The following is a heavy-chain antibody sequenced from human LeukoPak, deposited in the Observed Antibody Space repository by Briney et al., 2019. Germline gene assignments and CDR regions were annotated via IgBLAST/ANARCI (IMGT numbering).Heavy chain of an antibody. CDR3: ARVAYDSSGYYLSAFDI. CDR2: IYTSGST. CDR1: GGSISSYY. D-gene: IGHD3-22*01. J-gene: IGHJ3*02. Sequence: SETLSLTCTVSGGSISSYYWSWIRQPAGKGLEWIGRIYTSGSTNYNPSLKSRVTMSVDTSKSQFSLKLSSVTAADTAVYYCARVAYDSSGYYLSAFDIWGQGTMVTVSS. V-gene: IGHV4-4*07.